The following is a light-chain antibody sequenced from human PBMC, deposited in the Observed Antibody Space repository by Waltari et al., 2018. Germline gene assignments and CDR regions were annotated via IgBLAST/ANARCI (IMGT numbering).Light chain of an antibody. Sequence: IVLTQSPSTLSLSPGERATLSCRAIQRVSSQLAWYQQRPGQAPRLLIYDASNRATGIPARFSGSGSGTDFTLTISSLEPEDFAVYYCQQRRNWPRTFGQGTKLEIK. J-gene: IGKJ2*01. CDR2: DAS. CDR1: QRVSSQ. CDR3: QQRRNWPRT. V-gene: IGKV3-11*01.